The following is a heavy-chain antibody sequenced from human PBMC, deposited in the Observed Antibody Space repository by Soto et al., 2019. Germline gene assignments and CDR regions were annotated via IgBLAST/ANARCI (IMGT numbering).Heavy chain of an antibody. CDR2: IDPSDSYT. D-gene: IGHD6-6*01. CDR3: ARKLVSIAARRYGMDV. CDR1: GYSFTSYW. Sequence: LGESLTISCKGSGYSFTSYWISWVRQMPGKGLEWMGRIDPSDSYTNYSPSFQGHVTISADKSISTAYLQWSSLKASDTAMYYCARKLVSIAARRYGMDVWGQGTTVTVSS. J-gene: IGHJ6*01. V-gene: IGHV5-10-1*01.